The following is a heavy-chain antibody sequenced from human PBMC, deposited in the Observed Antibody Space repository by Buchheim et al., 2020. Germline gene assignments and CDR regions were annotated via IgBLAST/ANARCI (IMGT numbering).Heavy chain of an antibody. D-gene: IGHD5-12*01. CDR2: IYISGRT. CDR3: ARVSGYDYCFDY. J-gene: IGHJ4*02. Sequence: QVQLQESGPGLVKPSQTLSLTCTVSGGSISSGGYYWSWIRQPAGKGLEWIGRIYISGRTNYNPSLKSRVTISVATSKNQFSLKLSSVTAADTAVYYCARVSGYDYCFDYWGQGTL. V-gene: IGHV4-61*02. CDR1: GGSISSGGYY.